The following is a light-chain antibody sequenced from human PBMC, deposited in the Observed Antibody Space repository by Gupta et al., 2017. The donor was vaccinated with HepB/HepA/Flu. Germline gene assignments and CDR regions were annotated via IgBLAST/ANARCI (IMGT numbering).Light chain of an antibody. CDR1: QSASSN. CDR3: QKYGSSPLT. V-gene: IGKV3-20*01. Sequence: EIVFTQSPGTLSLSPGESATLSCRASQSASSNLAWYQQRPGQAPRLLIYGASSRATGIPDRFSGSGSGTDFTITISRLEPEDFAVYYCQKYGSSPLTFGPGTKVDI. CDR2: GAS. J-gene: IGKJ3*01.